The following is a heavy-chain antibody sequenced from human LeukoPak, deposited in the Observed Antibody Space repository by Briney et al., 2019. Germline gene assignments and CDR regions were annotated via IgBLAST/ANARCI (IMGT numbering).Heavy chain of an antibody. D-gene: IGHD4-17*01. CDR1: GYSISSGYY. J-gene: IGHJ4*02. CDR2: IYHSGST. V-gene: IGHV4-38-2*02. CDR3: ARGVGVTTLYIDY. Sequence: PSETLSLTCTVSGYSISSGYYWGWIRQPPGKGLEWIGSIYHSGSTYYNPSLKSRVTISVDTSKNQFSLKLSSVTAADTAVYYCARGVGVTTLYIDYWGQGTLVTVSS.